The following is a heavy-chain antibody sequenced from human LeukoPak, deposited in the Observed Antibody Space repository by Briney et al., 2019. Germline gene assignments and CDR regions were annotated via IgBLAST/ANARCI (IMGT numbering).Heavy chain of an antibody. D-gene: IGHD3-10*01. V-gene: IGHV6-1*01. CDR3: ARGGSGLDY. Sequence: SPTLSLTFVFSGDSFSINSAAWNWIRQAPSKGLEWLGRTYYRSKWYNDYAVSVESRITINPDTSKNQFSLQLNSVTPEDTAMYYCARGGSGLDYWGQGTLVTVSS. CDR1: GDSFSINSAA. J-gene: IGHJ4*02. CDR2: TYYRSKWYN.